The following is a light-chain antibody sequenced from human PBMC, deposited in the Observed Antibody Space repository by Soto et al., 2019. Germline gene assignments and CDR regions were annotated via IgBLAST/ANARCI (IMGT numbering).Light chain of an antibody. V-gene: IGKV3D-7*01. CDR1: QSVSSSY. Sequence: EIVMTQSPATLSLSPGERATLSCRASQSVSSSYLSWYQQKPGQAPRLLIYGASTRATGIPARFSGSGSGTDFTLTISGLQPEDFAVYYCPTFGQGTKVDSK. J-gene: IGKJ1*01. CDR2: GAS. CDR3: PT.